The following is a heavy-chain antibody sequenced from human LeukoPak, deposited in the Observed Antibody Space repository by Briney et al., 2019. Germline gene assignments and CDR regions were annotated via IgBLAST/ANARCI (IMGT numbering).Heavy chain of an antibody. V-gene: IGHV3-23*01. CDR2: ISGSGGST. J-gene: IGHJ4*02. D-gene: IGHD2-2*01. CDR1: GFTFSSYA. CDR3: AKGSVVVPAAFFDY. Sequence: GGSLRLSCAASGFTFSSYAMSWVRRAPGKGLEWVSAISGSGGSTYYADSVKGRFTISRDNSKNTLYLQMNSLRAEDTAVYYCAKGSVVVPAAFFDYWGQGTLVTVSS.